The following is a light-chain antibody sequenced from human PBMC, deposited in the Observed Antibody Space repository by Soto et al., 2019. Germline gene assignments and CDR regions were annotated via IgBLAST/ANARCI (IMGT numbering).Light chain of an antibody. CDR1: RSNLGAGYD. Sequence: HSVLTQPPSVSGAPGQRVTISCTGNRSNLGAGYDVHWYQQLPGAAPKLVIFGNRNRPSGIPERFSGSKSGTSASLAITGLQAEDEADYYCQAYDYSLTASVFGGGTQLTVL. V-gene: IGLV1-40*01. J-gene: IGLJ3*02. CDR2: GNR. CDR3: QAYDYSLTASV.